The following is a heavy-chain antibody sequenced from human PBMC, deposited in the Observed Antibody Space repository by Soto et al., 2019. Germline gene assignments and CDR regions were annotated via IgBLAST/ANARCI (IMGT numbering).Heavy chain of an antibody. V-gene: IGHV4-39*01. CDR1: GGSISSSSYY. Sequence: QLQLQESGPGLVKPSETLSLTCTVSGGSISSSSYYWGWIRQPPGKGLEWIGSIYYSGSTYYNPSLKSRVTISVDTSKNQFSLKLSSVTAADTAVYYCAIAIHYGDYAPLDYWGQGTLVTVSS. CDR2: IYYSGST. CDR3: AIAIHYGDYAPLDY. J-gene: IGHJ4*02. D-gene: IGHD4-17*01.